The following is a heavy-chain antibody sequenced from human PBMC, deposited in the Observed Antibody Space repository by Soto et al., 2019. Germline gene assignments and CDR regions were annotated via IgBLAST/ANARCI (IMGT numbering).Heavy chain of an antibody. CDR1: GDTFSSYA. Sequence: SVKVSCKASGDTFSSYAISWVRQAPGQGLEWMGGIIPIFGTANYAQKFQGRVTITADKSTSTAYMELSSLRSEDTAVYYCAGITMVRGVLRDYYYGMDVWGQGTTVTVSS. J-gene: IGHJ6*02. CDR2: IIPIFGTA. D-gene: IGHD3-10*01. V-gene: IGHV1-69*06. CDR3: AGITMVRGVLRDYYYGMDV.